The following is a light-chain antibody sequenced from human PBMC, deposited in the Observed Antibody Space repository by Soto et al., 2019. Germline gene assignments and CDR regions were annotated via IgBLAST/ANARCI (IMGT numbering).Light chain of an antibody. J-gene: IGKJ1*01. CDR3: QQLNSYPRT. CDR1: QGISSY. CDR2: GAS. V-gene: IGKV1-9*01. Sequence: DLQLTQSPSFLSASLGDSVTIXXRDSQGISSYLAWYQQKPGKAPKIXIYGASNLQSGVPSRFSGSGSGTEFTLTISSLQPEDFATYYCQQLNSYPRTFGQGTKV.